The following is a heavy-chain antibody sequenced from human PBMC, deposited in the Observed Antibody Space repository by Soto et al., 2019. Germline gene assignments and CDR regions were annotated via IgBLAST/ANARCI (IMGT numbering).Heavy chain of an antibody. D-gene: IGHD3-10*01. V-gene: IGHV4-30-4*01. CDR1: GGSISSADYY. CDR3: ARDLITMVRGVIISNWFDP. Sequence: SETLSLTCTVSGGSISSADYYWSWIRQPPGKGLEWIGYFHSSGATYKDPSLKSRVTISVDTSKNQFSLKLSSVTAEDTALYYCARDLITMVRGVIISNWFDPWGQGTLVTVSS. J-gene: IGHJ5*02. CDR2: FHSSGAT.